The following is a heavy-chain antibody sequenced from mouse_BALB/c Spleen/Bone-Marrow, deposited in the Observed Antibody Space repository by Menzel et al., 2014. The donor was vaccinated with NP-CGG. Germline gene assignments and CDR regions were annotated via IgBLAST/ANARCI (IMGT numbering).Heavy chain of an antibody. CDR2: INPSIGYT. D-gene: IGHD1-1*01. CDR1: GYIFTSYT. V-gene: IGHV1-4*02. CDR3: AREGTYYAYFDY. J-gene: IGHJ2*01. Sequence: VKVVESAAELARPGASVKLSCKASGYIFTSYTIQWIRQRPGQGLEWIGYINPSIGYTDYNQKFKDKTTLTADKSSSTTYMQLNSLTSEDSAVYYCAREGTYYAYFDYWGQGTTLTVSS.